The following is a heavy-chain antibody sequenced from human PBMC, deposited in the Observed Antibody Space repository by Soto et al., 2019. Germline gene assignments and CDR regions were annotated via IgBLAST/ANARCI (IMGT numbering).Heavy chain of an antibody. D-gene: IGHD5-18*01. J-gene: IGHJ4*02. CDR3: ARHIRGYSRAFDY. Sequence: PSETLSLTCTVSGDSVSSDNYYWTWIRQPPGKGLEWIGYIYSSGSTNYNPSLKSRVTISLDTSRNQFSLKLTSVTAADTAVYYCARHIRGYSRAFDYWGQGTMVTVPS. CDR1: GDSVSSDNYY. CDR2: IYSSGST. V-gene: IGHV4-61*01.